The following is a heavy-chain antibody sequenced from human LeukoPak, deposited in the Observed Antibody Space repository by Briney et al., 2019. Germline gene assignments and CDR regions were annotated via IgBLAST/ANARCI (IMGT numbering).Heavy chain of an antibody. CDR3: ARDGAGTTLDAFDI. CDR1: GFTFSSYE. V-gene: IGHV3-48*03. CDR2: ISSSGSTI. Sequence: GGSLRLSCAASGFTFSSYEMNWVRQAPGKGLEWVSYISSSGSTIYYADSVKGRFTISRDNAKNSLYLQVNSLRADDTAVYYCARDGAGTTLDAFDIWGQGTMVTVSS. D-gene: IGHD1-7*01. J-gene: IGHJ3*02.